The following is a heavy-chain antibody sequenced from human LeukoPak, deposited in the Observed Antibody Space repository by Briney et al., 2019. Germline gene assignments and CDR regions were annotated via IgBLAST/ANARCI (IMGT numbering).Heavy chain of an antibody. CDR2: IIPILDVA. D-gene: IGHD2-15*01. CDR3: ARVGYCSGGTCYGRIDY. J-gene: IGHJ4*02. CDR1: GGTFSDYA. V-gene: IGHV1-69*04. Sequence: ASVKASCKASGGTFSDYAFSWARQAPGQGLEWMGRIIPILDVANYAQNFQGRVTITADISTSTAYMELSSLRSEDTAVYYCARVGYCSGGTCYGRIDYWGQGTLVTVSS.